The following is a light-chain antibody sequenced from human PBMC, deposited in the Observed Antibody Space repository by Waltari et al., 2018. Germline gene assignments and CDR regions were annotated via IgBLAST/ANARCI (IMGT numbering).Light chain of an antibody. CDR2: EVS. CDR1: SSDVGSYNL. CDR3: YSYAGSSTYVV. J-gene: IGLJ2*01. V-gene: IGLV2-23*02. Sequence: QSALTQPASVSGSPGQSITISCTGTSSDVGSYNLVSWYQQHPGKAPKLMIYEVSKRPSGGSNRFSGSKSGNTASLTISGLQAEDEADYYCYSYAGSSTYVVFGGGTKLTVL.